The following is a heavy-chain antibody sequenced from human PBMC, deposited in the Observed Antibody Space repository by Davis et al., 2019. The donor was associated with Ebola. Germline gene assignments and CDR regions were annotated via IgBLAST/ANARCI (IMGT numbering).Heavy chain of an antibody. V-gene: IGHV3-9*01. CDR1: GFTFDDYA. J-gene: IGHJ4*02. D-gene: IGHD3-3*01. CDR3: AKDKDPYYDFWSGYNDY. Sequence: SLKISCAASGFTFDDYAMHWVRQAPGKGLEWVSGISWNSGSIGYADSVKGRFTISRDNSKNSLYLQMNSLRTEDTALYYCAKDKDPYYDFWSGYNDYWGQGTLVTVSS. CDR2: ISWNSGSI.